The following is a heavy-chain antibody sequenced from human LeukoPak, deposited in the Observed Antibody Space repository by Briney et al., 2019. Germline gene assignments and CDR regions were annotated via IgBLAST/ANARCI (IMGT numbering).Heavy chain of an antibody. CDR2: INSDG. Sequence: GGSLRLSCAASGFTFSSSWMHWVRQGPGKELVCISRINSDGTYADSVKGRFTISRDNARNTLYLQMDSLRAEDTAVYYCARGGGYGGNSGWYFDLWGRGTLVTVSS. CDR1: GFTFSSSW. CDR3: ARGGGYGGNSGWYFDL. V-gene: IGHV3-74*01. D-gene: IGHD4-23*01. J-gene: IGHJ2*01.